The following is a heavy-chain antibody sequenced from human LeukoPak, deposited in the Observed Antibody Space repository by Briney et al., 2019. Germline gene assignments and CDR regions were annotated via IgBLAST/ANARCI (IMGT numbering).Heavy chain of an antibody. Sequence: GASVKVSCKASGGTFSSYAISWVRQAPGQGLEWMGGIIPIFGTASYAQKFQGRVTITADKSTSTAYMELSSLRSEDTAVYYCARDVGVSSSDRRNNWFDPWGQGTLVTVSS. J-gene: IGHJ5*02. D-gene: IGHD1-26*01. CDR1: GGTFSSYA. CDR2: IIPIFGTA. V-gene: IGHV1-69*06. CDR3: ARDVGVSSSDRRNNWFDP.